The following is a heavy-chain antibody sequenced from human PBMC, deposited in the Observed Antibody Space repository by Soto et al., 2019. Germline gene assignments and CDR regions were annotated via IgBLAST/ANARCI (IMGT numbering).Heavy chain of an antibody. J-gene: IGHJ5*02. V-gene: IGHV4-39*01. CDR1: CGSISSSSYY. Sequence: SETLSLTCTVSCGSISSSSYYWGWIRQPPGKGLEWIGSIYYSGSTYYNPSLKSRVTISVDTSKNQFSLKLSSVTAADTAVYYCARSGVGGVVIIPNWFDPWGQGTLVTVSS. D-gene: IGHD3-3*01. CDR2: IYYSGST. CDR3: ARSGVGGVVIIPNWFDP.